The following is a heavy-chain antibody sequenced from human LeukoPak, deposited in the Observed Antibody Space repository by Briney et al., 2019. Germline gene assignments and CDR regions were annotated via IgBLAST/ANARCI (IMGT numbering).Heavy chain of an antibody. D-gene: IGHD1-20*01. V-gene: IGHV3-74*01. CDR1: GFTFSSYW. J-gene: IGHJ4*02. Sequence: GGSLRLSCAASGFTFSSYWMHWVRQAPGKGLVWVSRINSDGSSTSYADSVKGRFTISRENAKNSLYLQMNSLRAGDTAVYYCARGGGITGNFDYWGQGTLVTVSS. CDR2: INSDGSST. CDR3: ARGGGITGNFDY.